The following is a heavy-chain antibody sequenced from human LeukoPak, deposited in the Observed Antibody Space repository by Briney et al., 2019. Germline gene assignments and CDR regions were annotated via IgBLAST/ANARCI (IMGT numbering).Heavy chain of an antibody. D-gene: IGHD3-22*01. Sequence: ASVKVSCKASGYTFTSYYMHLVRQAPGQGLEWMGIINPSGGGTSYAQKFQGRVTMTRDTSTSTVYMELSSLRSEDTAVYYCAGGGGYYRIDYWGQGTLVTVSS. CDR1: GYTFTSYY. CDR2: INPSGGGT. V-gene: IGHV1-46*01. J-gene: IGHJ4*02. CDR3: AGGGGYYRIDY.